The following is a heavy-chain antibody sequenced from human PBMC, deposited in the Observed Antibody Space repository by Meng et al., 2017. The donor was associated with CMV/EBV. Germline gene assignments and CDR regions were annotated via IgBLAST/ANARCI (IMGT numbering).Heavy chain of an antibody. J-gene: IGHJ6*02. CDR2: IYPGDSDT. CDR3: ARPGHGGESDYYYYYGMDV. V-gene: IGHV5-51*01. CDR1: GYSFTSYW. D-gene: IGHD2-21*01. Sequence: GGSLRLSCKGSGYSFTSYWIGWVRQMPGKGLEWMGIIYPGDSDTRYSPSFQGQVTISADKSISTAYLQWSSLKASDTAMYYCARPGHGGESDYYYYYGMDVWGQGTTVTVSS.